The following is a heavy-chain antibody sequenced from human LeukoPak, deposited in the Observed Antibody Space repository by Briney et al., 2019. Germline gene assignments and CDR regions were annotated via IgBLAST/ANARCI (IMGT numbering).Heavy chain of an antibody. J-gene: IGHJ6*03. V-gene: IGHV4-34*01. CDR3: ARRRYTYYYDRSGYYPYYMDV. CDR2: INTSGST. D-gene: IGHD3-22*01. CDR1: GLTFSGYY. Sequence: SETLSLTCAVYGLTFSGYYWSWIRQPPGKGLEWIGEINTSGSTNYNPSLKRRVTISVDTSSNQFSLKLSSVTAADTAVYYCARRRYTYYYDRSGYYPYYMDVWGKGTTVTISS.